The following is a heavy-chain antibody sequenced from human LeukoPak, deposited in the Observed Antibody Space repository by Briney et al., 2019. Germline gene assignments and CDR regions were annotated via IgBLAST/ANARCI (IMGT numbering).Heavy chain of an antibody. V-gene: IGHV3-7*01. CDR2: IRPDGSGE. D-gene: IGHD1-7*01. Sequence: GGSLRLSCTASGFTFSYNWMSWVRQAPGKGLEWVASIRPDGSGEYYMDSVKGRFTISRDNAKNSLYLQMNSLRAEDTALYYCAKLLGTVTTYDYWGQGTLVTVSS. CDR3: AKLLGTVTTYDY. CDR1: GFTFSYNW. J-gene: IGHJ4*02.